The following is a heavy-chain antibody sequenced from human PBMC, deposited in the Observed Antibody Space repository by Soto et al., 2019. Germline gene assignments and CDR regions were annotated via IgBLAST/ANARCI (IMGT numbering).Heavy chain of an antibody. D-gene: IGHD6-19*01. CDR1: CVSISPYY. J-gene: IGHJ4*02. V-gene: IGHV4-59*01. CDR2: IYYSGTT. Sequence: SETLSLTCTVSCVSISPYYWSWIRQPPGKGLEWIGYIYYSGTTSYNPSLKSRVTISVDTSKNQFSLKLNSVTAADTAVYYCARDRHSSGYWGQGTLVTVSS. CDR3: ARDRHSSGY.